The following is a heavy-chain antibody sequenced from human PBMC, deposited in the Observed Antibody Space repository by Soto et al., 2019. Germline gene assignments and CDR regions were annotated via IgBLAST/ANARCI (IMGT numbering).Heavy chain of an antibody. D-gene: IGHD6-13*01. V-gene: IGHV1-24*01. J-gene: IGHJ3*02. Sequence: ASAKFSCKVSGYTLTELSMHWVRQAPGKGLEWMGGFDPEDGETIYAQKFQGRVTMTEDTYTDKAYMELSSLRSEDTAVYYCATAPAYSSSWYGAFDIWGQGTMVTVSS. CDR3: ATAPAYSSSWYGAFDI. CDR1: GYTLTELS. CDR2: FDPEDGET.